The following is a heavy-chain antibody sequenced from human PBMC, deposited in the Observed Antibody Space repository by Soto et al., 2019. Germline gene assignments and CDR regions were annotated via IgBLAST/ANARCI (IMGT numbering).Heavy chain of an antibody. Sequence: EVQLVESGGGLVQPGGYLRLSCAASGFTFISYSMNWVRQAQGKGLEWVSYISSSSSTIYYADSVKGRFTISKDNAKNSLYLKIYNLRDEDTAVYYCAFSRLYYWGQGTLVTVSS. CDR1: GFTFISYS. J-gene: IGHJ4*02. V-gene: IGHV3-48*02. D-gene: IGHD2-21*01. CDR2: ISSSSSTI. CDR3: AFSRLYY.